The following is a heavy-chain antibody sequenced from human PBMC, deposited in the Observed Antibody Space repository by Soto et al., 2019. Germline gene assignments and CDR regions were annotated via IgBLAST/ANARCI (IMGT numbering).Heavy chain of an antibody. CDR3: ARAFPRSTRPYYYYYGMDV. CDR1: GFTFSSYD. Sequence: EVQLVESGGGLVQPGGSLRLSCAASGFTFSSYDMHWVRQATGKGLEWVSAIGTAGDTYYPGSVKGRVTISRENAKNSLYLQMNSLRAGDTAVYYCARAFPRSTRPYYYYYGMDVWGQGTTVTVSS. V-gene: IGHV3-13*01. CDR2: IGTAGDT. J-gene: IGHJ6*02. D-gene: IGHD2-2*01.